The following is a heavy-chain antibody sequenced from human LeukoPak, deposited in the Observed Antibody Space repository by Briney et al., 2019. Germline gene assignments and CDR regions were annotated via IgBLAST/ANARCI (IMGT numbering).Heavy chain of an antibody. CDR3: AREWRYDSSGDYFDY. V-gene: IGHV4-4*07. CDR1: GGSISSCY. D-gene: IGHD3-22*01. Sequence: SETLSLTCTVSGGSISSCYWSWIRQPAGKGLEWIGRIYTSGSTNYNPSLKSRVTMSVDTSKNQFSLKLSSVTAADTAVYYCAREWRYDSSGDYFDYWGQGTLVTVSS. CDR2: IYTSGST. J-gene: IGHJ4*02.